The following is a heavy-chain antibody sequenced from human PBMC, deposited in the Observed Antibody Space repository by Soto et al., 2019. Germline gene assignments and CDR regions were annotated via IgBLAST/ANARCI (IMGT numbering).Heavy chain of an antibody. CDR1: GDRVSINSDG. CDR2: TYYKSKWNN. D-gene: IGHD3-10*01. Sequence: XQTLSLTEVISGDRVSINSDGWNWSRRSRSRGVEWLGRTYYKSKWNNDYALSVKSRITINPDTSKNQFSLHLYSVTPEDTAVYYCTGITWFRGMDVWGQGTPVTVSS. J-gene: IGHJ6*02. V-gene: IGHV6-1*01. CDR3: TGITWFRGMDV.